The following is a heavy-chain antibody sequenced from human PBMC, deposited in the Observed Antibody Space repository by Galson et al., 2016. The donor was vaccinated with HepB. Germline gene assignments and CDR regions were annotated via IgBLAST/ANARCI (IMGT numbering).Heavy chain of an antibody. J-gene: IGHJ4*02. V-gene: IGHV3-23*01. D-gene: IGHD3-16*01. CDR1: GFTFSSFA. Sequence: SLRLSCAASGFTFSSFALGWVRQAPGKGLEWVSATSVSGDSKFYADSVKGRFTISRDNSKSTVYLQMNSLRAEDTAVYYCARRPGLRGGECFDYWGLGTPVTVSS. CDR3: ARRPGLRGGECFDY. CDR2: TSVSGDSK.